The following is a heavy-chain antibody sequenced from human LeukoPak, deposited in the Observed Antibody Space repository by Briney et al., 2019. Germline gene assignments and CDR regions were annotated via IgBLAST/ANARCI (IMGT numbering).Heavy chain of an antibody. CDR3: ARREGAHALTLRNYYYYYGMDV. CDR2: IYYSGST. CDR1: GGSISSSNW. D-gene: IGHD1-26*01. Sequence: SGTLSLTCAVSGGSISSSNWWSWVRQPPGKGLEWIGSIYYSGSTYYNPSLKSRVTISVDTSKNQFSLKLSSVTAADTAVYYCARREGAHALTLRNYYYYYGMDVWGQGTTVTVSS. J-gene: IGHJ6*02. V-gene: IGHV4-4*02.